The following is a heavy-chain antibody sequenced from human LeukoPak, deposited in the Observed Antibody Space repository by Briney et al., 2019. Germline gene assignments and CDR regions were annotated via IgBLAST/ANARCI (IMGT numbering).Heavy chain of an antibody. CDR1: VGSFSGYD. J-gene: IGHJ6*02. CDR2: INHSGST. D-gene: IGHD5-18*01. CDR3: ARGGYSYGWYYYYGMDV. V-gene: IGHV4-34*01. Sequence: SETLSLTCAVYVGSFSGYDWSWLRQPPGKGLEWIGEINHSGSTNYNPSLKSRVTISVDTSKNQFSLKLSSVTAADTAVYYCARGGYSYGWYYYYGMDVWGQGTTVTISS.